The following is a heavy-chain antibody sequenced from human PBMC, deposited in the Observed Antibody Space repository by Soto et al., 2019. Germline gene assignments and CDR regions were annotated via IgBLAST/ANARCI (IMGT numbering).Heavy chain of an antibody. J-gene: IGHJ6*02. CDR2: IYSGGST. Sequence: EVKLVESGGGLVQPGGSLRLSCVASGFTVSSNYMSWVRQAPGKGLEWVSVIYSGGSTYYADSVKGRFTISRDNSKNTLYLQMNSLRAEDTAVYYCARDSLGNYYYYGMDVWGQGTTVTVSS. CDR1: GFTVSSNY. CDR3: ARDSLGNYYYYGMDV. V-gene: IGHV3-66*01. D-gene: IGHD3-16*01.